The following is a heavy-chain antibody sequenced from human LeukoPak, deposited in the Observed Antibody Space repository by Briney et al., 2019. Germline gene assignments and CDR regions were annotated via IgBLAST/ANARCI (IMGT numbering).Heavy chain of an antibody. D-gene: IGHD6-19*01. CDR3: AKNVGRAVAGTSAFDI. J-gene: IGHJ3*02. CDR1: GLTSSSYA. CDR2: ISGSGGST. V-gene: IGHV3-23*01. Sequence: GGSLRLSCEVSGLTSSSYAMGWVRQAPGKGLEWVSGISGSGGSTYYADPVKGRFTISRDNSRNTLYLQVNCLRAEDTAVYYCAKNVGRAVAGTSAFDIWGQGTMVIVSS.